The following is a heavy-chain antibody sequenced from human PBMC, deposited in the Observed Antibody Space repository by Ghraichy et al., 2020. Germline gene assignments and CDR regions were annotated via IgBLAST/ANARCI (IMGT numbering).Heavy chain of an antibody. CDR2: IYANGIT. V-gene: IGHV3-53*01. CDR3: ARWFCSSTNCYYDY. Sequence: GGSLRLSCAASGLSVSSNYMSWVRQAPGKGLEWVSLIYANGITHYLDSVKGRFTISRDDSKNTLWLQMNSLRAEDTAVYYCARWFCSSTNCYYDYWGQGTLVTVSP. D-gene: IGHD2-2*01. J-gene: IGHJ4*02. CDR1: GLSVSSNY.